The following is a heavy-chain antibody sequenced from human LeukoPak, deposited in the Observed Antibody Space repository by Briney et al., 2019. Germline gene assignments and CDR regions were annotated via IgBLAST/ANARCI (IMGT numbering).Heavy chain of an antibody. D-gene: IGHD1-14*01. CDR1: GASISGHY. CDR3: ARDQISINALDM. V-gene: IGHV4-59*11. Sequence: PSETLSLTCTVSGASISGHYLTWIRHAPSKGLEWMGYISYIGSTNYNPSLKSRVTISVDPSKNLFSLKLRSVTAADTAVYYCARDQISINALDMWGQGTMVTVSS. J-gene: IGHJ3*02. CDR2: ISYIGST.